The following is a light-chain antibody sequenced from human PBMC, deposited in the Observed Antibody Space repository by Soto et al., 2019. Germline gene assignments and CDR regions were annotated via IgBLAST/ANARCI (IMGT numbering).Light chain of an antibody. Sequence: QSVLTQPASVSGSPGQSITISCTGTSSDVGGYNAVSWYQQHPGRAPKLMIYDVSNRPSGISNRFSGSKSGSTASLTISGLKAEDDADYYCSSYTRSGVYVFGAGTKVTVL. CDR1: SSDVGGYNA. J-gene: IGLJ1*01. V-gene: IGLV2-14*01. CDR2: DVS. CDR3: SSYTRSGVYV.